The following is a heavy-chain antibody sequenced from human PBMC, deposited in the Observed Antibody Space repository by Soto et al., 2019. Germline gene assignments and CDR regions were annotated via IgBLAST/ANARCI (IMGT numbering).Heavy chain of an antibody. CDR1: GFMFNNSA. CDR2: VSDNGGSRGGT. Sequence: EVELLESGGGLVQPGGSLRLSCTASGFMFNNSAMTWVRQAPGQGLQWVASVSDNGGSRGGTYYADYVKGRFTISRDNSKNTLYLQLDSLTGADTAVDYCASAKAVVIAALGIWGQGTMVTVSS. CDR3: ASAKAVVIAALGI. D-gene: IGHD2-21*01. V-gene: IGHV3-23*01. J-gene: IGHJ3*02.